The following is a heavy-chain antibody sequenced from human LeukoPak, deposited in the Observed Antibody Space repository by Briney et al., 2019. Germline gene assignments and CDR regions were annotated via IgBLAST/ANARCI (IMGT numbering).Heavy chain of an antibody. V-gene: IGHV1-18*01. CDR3: ASHGDVDAFDI. J-gene: IGHJ3*02. CDR1: GYTFTSYG. D-gene: IGHD4-17*01. Sequence: GASVKVSCKASGYTFTSYGISWVRQAPGQGLEWLGWISTYNGNTHYAQKLQGRVTMTTDTSTSTAYMELRSLRSDDTAVYYCASHGDVDAFDIWGQGTVVTVSS. CDR2: ISTYNGNT.